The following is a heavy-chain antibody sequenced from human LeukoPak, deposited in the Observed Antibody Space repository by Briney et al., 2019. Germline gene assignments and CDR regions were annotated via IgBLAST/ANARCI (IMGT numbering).Heavy chain of an antibody. CDR2: IYYSGST. Sequence: SETLSLTCTVSGGSISSYFWSWIRQPPGKGLEWIGYIYYSGSTNYNPSLKSRVTISVDTSKNQFSLRLSSVTAADTAVYYCARVTGYIVEDYFDYWGQGTLVTVSS. J-gene: IGHJ4*02. V-gene: IGHV4-59*01. D-gene: IGHD3-22*01. CDR3: ARVTGYIVEDYFDY. CDR1: GGSISSYF.